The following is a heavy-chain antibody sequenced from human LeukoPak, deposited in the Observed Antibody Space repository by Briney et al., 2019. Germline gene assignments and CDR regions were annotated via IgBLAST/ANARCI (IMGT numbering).Heavy chain of an antibody. V-gene: IGHV4-30-4*01. CDR3: ARGTVISMVRGVNLDAFDI. Sequence: SETLSLTCTVSGGSISSGDYYWSWIRQPPGKGLEWIGYIYYSGSTYYNPSLKSRVSISVDTSNNQLSLKVSTLTAADAAWYDRARGTVISMVRGVNLDAFDIWGQGTMVTVSS. D-gene: IGHD3-10*01. J-gene: IGHJ3*02. CDR1: GGSISSGDYY. CDR2: IYYSGST.